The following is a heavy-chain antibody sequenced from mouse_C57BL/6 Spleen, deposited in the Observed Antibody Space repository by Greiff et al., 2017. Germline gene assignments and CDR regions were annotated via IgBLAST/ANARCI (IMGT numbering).Heavy chain of an antibody. CDR2: IYGDDDK. J-gene: IGHJ3*01. Sequence: QVTLKESGPGILQSSQTLSLTCSSSGFSLSTYGMGVSWIRQPSGQGLEWLAHIYGDDDKHYNPFLKSRLTISKDTSRNQVFLKITRMDTAETATYYSARSDGAYWGQGTLVTVSA. V-gene: IGHV8-12*01. CDR1: GFSLSTYGMG. CDR3: ARSDGAY.